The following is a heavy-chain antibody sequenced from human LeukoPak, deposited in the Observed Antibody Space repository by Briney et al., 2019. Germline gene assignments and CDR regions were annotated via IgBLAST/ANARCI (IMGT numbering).Heavy chain of an antibody. V-gene: IGHV1-3*01. D-gene: IGHD3-10*01. CDR3: ARDLEVRGTTDV. CDR1: GYTFTSYA. Sequence: ASVKVSCKASGYTFTSYAMHWVRQAPGQRLEWMGWINAGNGNTKYSQKFQGRVTIARDTSASTAYMELSSLRSEDTAVYYCARDLEVRGTTDVWGKGTTVTVSS. J-gene: IGHJ6*04. CDR2: INAGNGNT.